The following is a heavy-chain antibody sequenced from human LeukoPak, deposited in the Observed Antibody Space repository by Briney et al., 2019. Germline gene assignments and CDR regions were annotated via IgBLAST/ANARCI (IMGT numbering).Heavy chain of an antibody. CDR1: GGSISSYY. D-gene: IGHD6-19*01. CDR3: ARVKNQQWLAAPSHFDY. J-gene: IGHJ4*02. V-gene: IGHV4-59*01. CDR2: IYYSGST. Sequence: PSETLSLTCTVSGGSISSYYWSWIRQPPGKGLEWIGYIYYSGSTNYNPSLKSRVTISVDTSKNQFSLKLSSVAAADTAVYYCARVKNQQWLAAPSHFDYWGQGTLVTVSS.